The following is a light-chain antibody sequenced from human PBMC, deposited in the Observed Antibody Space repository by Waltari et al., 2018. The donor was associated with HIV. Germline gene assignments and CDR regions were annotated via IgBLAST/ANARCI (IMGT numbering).Light chain of an antibody. Sequence: EIVLTQSPGTLSLSPGERATLSCRASQSVSSNYLAWYQQKPGQAPRLLSYGASSRATGIPDRFSGSGSGTDFTLTISRLEPEDFAVYYCQQYGNSPYTFGQGTKLEIK. J-gene: IGKJ2*01. CDR1: QSVSSNY. V-gene: IGKV3-20*01. CDR2: GAS. CDR3: QQYGNSPYT.